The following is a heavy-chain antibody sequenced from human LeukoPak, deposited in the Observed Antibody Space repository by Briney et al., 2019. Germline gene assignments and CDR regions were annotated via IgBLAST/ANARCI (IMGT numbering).Heavy chain of an antibody. CDR3: ARSHNDFGDDY. D-gene: IGHD3-3*01. V-gene: IGHV3-21*04. CDR1: GFTFSSYS. Sequence: GGSLRLSCAASGFTFSSYSMNWVRQAPGKGLEWVSSISSSSSYIYYADSVKGRFTISRDNAKNSLYLQMNSLRADDTAVYYCARSHNDFGDDYWGQGSLVTVSS. CDR2: ISSSSSYI. J-gene: IGHJ4*02.